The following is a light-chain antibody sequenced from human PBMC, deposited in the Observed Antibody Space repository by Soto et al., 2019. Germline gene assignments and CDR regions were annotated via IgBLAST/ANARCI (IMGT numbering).Light chain of an antibody. Sequence: QPVLTQPPSVSGAPGQRVTISCTGSSSNIGAGYDVHWYQQLPGTAPKLLIYGNSNRPSGVPDRFSGHKSGTSASLAITGLQAEDEADYYCQSYDSSLSGVVFGGGTKVTVL. CDR2: GNS. CDR3: QSYDSSLSGVV. J-gene: IGLJ2*01. CDR1: SSNIGAGYD. V-gene: IGLV1-40*01.